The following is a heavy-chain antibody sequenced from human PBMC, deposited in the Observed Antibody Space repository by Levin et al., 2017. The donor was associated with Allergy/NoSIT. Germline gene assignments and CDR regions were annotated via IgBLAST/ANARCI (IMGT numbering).Heavy chain of an antibody. CDR2: ISSSSSTI. D-gene: IGHD3-16*02. V-gene: IGHV3-48*02. CDR1: GFTFSSYS. CDR3: ARDTGYDYVWGSYRPLDY. Sequence: SCAASGFTFSSYSMNWVRQAPGKGLEWVSYISSSSSTIYYADSVKGRFTISRDNAKNSLYLQMNSLRDEDTAVYYCARDTGYDYVWGSYRPLDYWGQGTLVTVSS. J-gene: IGHJ4*02.